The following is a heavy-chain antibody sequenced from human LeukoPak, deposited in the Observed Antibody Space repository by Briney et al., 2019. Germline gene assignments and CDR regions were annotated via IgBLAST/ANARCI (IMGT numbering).Heavy chain of an antibody. V-gene: IGHV1-24*01. CDR3: ATDLALGAITFGGEIVSFSMY. CDR1: GHTLSELA. CDR2: FDREDGEA. J-gene: IGHJ1*01. Sequence: ASVKVSCKVSGHTLSELAIHWVRQAPGKGPEWIGGFDREDGEAHYAQKFQGRATMTEDTSTDTAYMELRRLRFDDTAVYYCATDLALGAITFGGEIVSFSMYWGQGSLVTVAS. D-gene: IGHD3-16*02.